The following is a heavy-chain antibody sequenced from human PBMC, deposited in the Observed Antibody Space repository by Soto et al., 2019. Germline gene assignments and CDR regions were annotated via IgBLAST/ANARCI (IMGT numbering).Heavy chain of an antibody. CDR2: ICHSGSS. CDR1: GGSISSDGYY. V-gene: IGHV4-31*03. J-gene: IGHJ6*02. Sequence: PSETLSLTCTVSGGSISSDGYYWSWIRQHPGKGLEWIGYICHSGSSYYNPSLKSRVTIAVDTSKNQFSLKLSSVTAADTAVYYCARERVAGTGVDYYYYGMDVWGQGTTVT. CDR3: ARERVAGTGVDYYYYGMDV. D-gene: IGHD6-19*01.